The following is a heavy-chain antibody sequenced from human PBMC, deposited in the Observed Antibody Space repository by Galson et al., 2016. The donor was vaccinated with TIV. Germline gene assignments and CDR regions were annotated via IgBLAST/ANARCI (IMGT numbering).Heavy chain of an antibody. CDR1: GDTFSNYA. D-gene: IGHD3-22*01. CDR3: ARGSDYYGGSGYQN. CDR2: IIPILNIT. Sequence: SVKVSCKASGDTFSNYAISWVRQAPGQGLEWMGRIIPILNITNYAQEFQGRVTITADESTSTVYMELRSLISEDTAVYYCARGSDYYGGSGYQNWGKGTLVPVSP. J-gene: IGHJ4*02. V-gene: IGHV1-69*04.